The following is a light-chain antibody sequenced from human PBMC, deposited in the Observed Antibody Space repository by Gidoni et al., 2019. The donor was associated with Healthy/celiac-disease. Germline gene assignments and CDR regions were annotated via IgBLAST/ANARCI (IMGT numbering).Light chain of an antibody. CDR3: SSYTSSSTLEV. V-gene: IGLV2-14*01. Sequence: QSALTQPASVSGSPGQSITSSCTGTSSDVGGYNYVSWYQQHPGKAPTLMIYDVSNRPSGVSNRFSGSKSGNTASLTISGLQAEDEADYYCSSYTSSSTLEVFGGGTKLTVL. CDR1: SSDVGGYNY. J-gene: IGLJ2*01. CDR2: DVS.